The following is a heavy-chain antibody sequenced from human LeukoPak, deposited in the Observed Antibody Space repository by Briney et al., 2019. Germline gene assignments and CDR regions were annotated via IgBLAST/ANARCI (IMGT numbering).Heavy chain of an antibody. V-gene: IGHV3-30*02. CDR2: IRYDGSNK. J-gene: IGHJ4*02. D-gene: IGHD6-19*01. CDR1: GFTFSSYG. Sequence: PGGSLRLSCAASGFTFSSYGMHWVRQAPGKGLEWVAFIRYDGSNKYYADSVKGRFTISRDNSKNTLYLQMNSLRAEDTAAYYCAKPRGYSSGWYFDYWGQGTLVTVSS. CDR3: AKPRGYSSGWYFDY.